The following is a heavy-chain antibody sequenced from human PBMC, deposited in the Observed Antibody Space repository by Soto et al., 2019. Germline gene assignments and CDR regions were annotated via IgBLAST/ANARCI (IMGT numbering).Heavy chain of an antibody. CDR2: INAGNGNT. CDR3: ASERSQLWARFYFDD. Sequence: ASEKVSCTASGYTFTSYAMHWVRQAPGQRREWMGWINAGNGNTKYSQKFQGRVTITRDTSASPAYMELSSLRSEDTAVYSCASERSQLWARFYFDDWGQGTLVTVS. D-gene: IGHD5-18*01. J-gene: IGHJ4*02. CDR1: GYTFTSYA. V-gene: IGHV1-3*01.